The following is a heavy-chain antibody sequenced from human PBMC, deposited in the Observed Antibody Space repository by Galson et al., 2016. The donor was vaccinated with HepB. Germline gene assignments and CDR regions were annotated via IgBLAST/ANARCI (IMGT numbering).Heavy chain of an antibody. Sequence: SLRLSCAASGFTFSTYWMHWVRQAPGKGLVYVSRINSDGSSTTYADSVKGRFTTSRDNAKNTLYLQMNSLRAEDTAVYYCARDLPLLGWGQGTLVTVSS. CDR3: ARDLPLLG. D-gene: IGHD2-15*01. V-gene: IGHV3-74*01. CDR2: INSDGSST. CDR1: GFTFSTYW. J-gene: IGHJ4*02.